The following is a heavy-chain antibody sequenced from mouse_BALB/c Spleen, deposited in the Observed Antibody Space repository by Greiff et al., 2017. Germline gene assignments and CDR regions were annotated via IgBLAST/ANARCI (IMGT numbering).Heavy chain of an antibody. CDR2: IDPANGNT. CDR3: ARREVWDY. D-gene: IGHD2-10*02. V-gene: IGHV14-3*02. CDR1: GFNIKDTY. Sequence: DVKLQESGAELVKPGASVKLSCTASGFNIKDTYMHWVKQRPEQGLEWIGRIDPANGNTKYDPKFQGKATITADTSSNTAYLQLSSLTSEDTAVYYCARREVWDYWGQGTSVTVSS. J-gene: IGHJ4*01.